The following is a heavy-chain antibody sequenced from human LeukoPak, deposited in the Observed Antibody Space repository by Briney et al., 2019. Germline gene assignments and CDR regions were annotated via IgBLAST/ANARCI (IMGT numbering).Heavy chain of an antibody. J-gene: IGHJ5*02. D-gene: IGHD3-22*01. CDR2: ISTSGST. V-gene: IGHV4-4*07. CDR1: GGPISDYY. Sequence: SETLSLTCTVSGGPISDYYWNWIRQPAGKGLEWIGRISTSGSTIYNPSLKSRVTMSVDTSKNQFSLNLSSVTAADTAVYYCARVPRYYDSSGYRPWFDPWGQGTLVTVSS. CDR3: ARVPRYYDSSGYRPWFDP.